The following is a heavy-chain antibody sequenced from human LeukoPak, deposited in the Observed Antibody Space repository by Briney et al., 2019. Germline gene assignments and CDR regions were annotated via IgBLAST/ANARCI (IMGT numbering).Heavy chain of an antibody. D-gene: IGHD3-10*01. J-gene: IGHJ5*02. CDR3: ARECILEHELSFGHLNWFDP. CDR2: IYHSGST. Sequence: SETLSLTCTVSGYSISNGYYWGWIREPPGKGLEWIGSIYHSGSTYYNPSLRSRVTISVDTSKNQFSLKLSSVTAADTAVYYCARECILEHELSFGHLNWFDPWGQGTLVTVSS. CDR1: GYSISNGYY. V-gene: IGHV4-38-2*02.